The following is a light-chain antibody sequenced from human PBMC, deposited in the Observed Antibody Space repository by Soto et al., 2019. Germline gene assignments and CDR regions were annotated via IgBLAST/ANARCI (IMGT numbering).Light chain of an antibody. CDR2: EDT. CDR3: SSYAGSTTYVV. Sequence: QSALTQPASVSGSPGQSITISCTGTSSDVGSYNLVSWYQQHPGKAPKLMIYEDTKWPSGVSNRFSGSKSGNTASLTISGLQAEDEADYYCSSYAGSTTYVVFGGGTKLTVL. J-gene: IGLJ2*01. CDR1: SSDVGSYNL. V-gene: IGLV2-23*01.